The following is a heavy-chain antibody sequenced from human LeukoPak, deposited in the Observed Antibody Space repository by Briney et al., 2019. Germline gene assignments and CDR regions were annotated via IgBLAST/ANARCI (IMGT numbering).Heavy chain of an antibody. CDR2: ISGSGGNT. D-gene: IGHD3-22*01. Sequence: GGSLRLSCAASGFTFSSYAMSWVRQAPGKGLEWASAISGSGGNTYYADSVTGRFTISRDNSTNTLYLQMNSLRAEDTAVYYCAKPRRVTMIVGVIHPIPKEAFDIWGQGTMVTVSS. J-gene: IGHJ3*02. V-gene: IGHV3-23*01. CDR3: AKPRRVTMIVGVIHPIPKEAFDI. CDR1: GFTFSSYA.